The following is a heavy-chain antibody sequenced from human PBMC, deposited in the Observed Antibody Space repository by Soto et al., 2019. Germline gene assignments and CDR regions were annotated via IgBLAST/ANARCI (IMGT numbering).Heavy chain of an antibody. CDR3: ARDDSDVVVVPAGHFDY. V-gene: IGHV3-48*02. CDR1: GFTFSGYS. CDR2: ISSSSTI. J-gene: IGHJ4*02. D-gene: IGHD2-2*01. Sequence: PGGSLRLSCAASGFTFSGYSMNWVRQAPGKGLEWVSYISSSSTIYYADSVKGRFTISRDNAKNSLYLQMNSLRDEDTAVYYCARDDSDVVVVPAGHFDYWGQGTLVTVSS.